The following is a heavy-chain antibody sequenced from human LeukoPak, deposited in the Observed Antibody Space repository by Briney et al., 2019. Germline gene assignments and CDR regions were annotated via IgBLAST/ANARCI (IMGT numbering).Heavy chain of an antibody. CDR3: ARDSRSGWGNWFDP. Sequence: SETPSLTCTVSGGSISSSSYYWGWIRQPPGKGLEWIGSLYYSGSTYYNPSLKSRVTISVDTSKNQFSLKLSSVTAADTAVYYCARDSRSGWGNWFDPWGQGTLVTVSS. J-gene: IGHJ5*02. CDR2: LYYSGST. V-gene: IGHV4-39*02. CDR1: GGSISSSSYY. D-gene: IGHD6-19*01.